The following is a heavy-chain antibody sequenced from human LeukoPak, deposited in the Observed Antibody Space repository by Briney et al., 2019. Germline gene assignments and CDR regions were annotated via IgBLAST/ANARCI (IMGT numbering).Heavy chain of an antibody. J-gene: IGHJ4*02. D-gene: IGHD5-12*01. CDR3: ARDRKVATYDY. CDR1: GFTFSSYS. V-gene: IGHV3-21*01. CDR2: ISSSSSYI. Sequence: PGGSLRLSCAASGFTFSSYSMNWVRQAPGKGLEWVSSISSSSSYIYHADSVKGRFTISRDNAKNSLYLQMNSLRAEDTAVYYCARDRKVATYDYWGQGTLVTVSS.